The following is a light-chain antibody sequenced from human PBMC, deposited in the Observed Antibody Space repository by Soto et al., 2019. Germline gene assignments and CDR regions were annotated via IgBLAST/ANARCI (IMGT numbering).Light chain of an antibody. Sequence: SSELTQPLSVSVALGQTARITCGGNNIGFKNVHWYQQKPGQAPVLVIYRNTNRPSEIPDRLSGSNSGNTATLTISRAQAGDEADYYCQVWDSSTSYVVFGGGTQLTVL. CDR1: NIGFKN. V-gene: IGLV3-9*01. J-gene: IGLJ2*01. CDR2: RNT. CDR3: QVWDSSTSYVV.